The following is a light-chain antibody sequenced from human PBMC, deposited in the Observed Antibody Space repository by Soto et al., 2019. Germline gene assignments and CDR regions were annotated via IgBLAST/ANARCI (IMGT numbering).Light chain of an antibody. CDR1: QSISSW. J-gene: IGKJ2*01. Sequence: DIQMTQSHSTLSASVGDRVTITCRASQSISSWLAWYQQKPGKAPKLLIYKASSLESGVPSRFSAGGSGTEFILTISSLQPEDFATYYCLQHNDYPYTFGQGAKADI. CDR2: KAS. CDR3: LQHNDYPYT. V-gene: IGKV1-5*03.